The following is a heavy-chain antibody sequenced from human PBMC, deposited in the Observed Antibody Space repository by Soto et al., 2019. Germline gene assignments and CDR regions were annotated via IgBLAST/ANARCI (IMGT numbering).Heavy chain of an antibody. Sequence: SETLSLTCTVSGGSISSYYWSWIRQPPGKGLEWIGYIYYSGSTNYNPSLKSRVTISVDTSKNQFSLKLSSVTAADTAVYYCAREEGSGGSLRLSTWGQGTMVTVSS. V-gene: IGHV4-59*01. J-gene: IGHJ3*01. CDR1: GGSISSYY. D-gene: IGHD2-15*01. CDR3: AREEGSGGSLRLST. CDR2: IYYSGST.